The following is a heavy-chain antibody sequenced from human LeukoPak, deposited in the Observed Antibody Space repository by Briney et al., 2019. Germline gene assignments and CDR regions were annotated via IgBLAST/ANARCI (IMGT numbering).Heavy chain of an antibody. J-gene: IGHJ4*02. CDR2: VHYSGST. CDR1: GVSIFSSY. CDR3: ATGRSIRYFDY. Sequence: SETLSLTCTVSGVSIFSSYWNWVRQPPGKGLEWIGYVHYSGSTNYNPSLKSRVTMSVDTSKSQFSLKLSSATAADTAVYYCATGRSIRYFDYWGQGTLLTVSS. V-gene: IGHV4-59*12. D-gene: IGHD3-9*01.